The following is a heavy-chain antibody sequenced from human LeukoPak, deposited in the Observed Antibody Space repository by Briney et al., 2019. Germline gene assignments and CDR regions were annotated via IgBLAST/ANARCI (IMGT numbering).Heavy chain of an antibody. CDR3: AGHGDSSSWYADIFDY. J-gene: IGHJ4*02. CDR1: GGSISSSSYY. V-gene: IGHV4-39*01. Sequence: SETLSLTCTVSGGSISSSSYYWGWIRQPPGKGLEWIGSIYYSGSTYYNPSLKSRVTISVDTSKNQFSLKLSSVTAADTAVYYCAGHGDSSSWYADIFDYWGQGTLVTVSS. CDR2: IYYSGST. D-gene: IGHD6-13*01.